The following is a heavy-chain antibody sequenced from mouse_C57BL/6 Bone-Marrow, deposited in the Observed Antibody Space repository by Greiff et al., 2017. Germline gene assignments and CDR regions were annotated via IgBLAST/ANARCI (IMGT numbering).Heavy chain of an antibody. Sequence: VMLVESGPGLVQPSQSLSITCTVSGFSLTSYGVHWVRQSPGKGLEWLGVIWSGGSTDYNAAFISRLSISKDNSKSQVFFKMNSLQADDTAIYYCARNIYYDYRGGFAYWGQGTLVTVSA. CDR1: GFSLTSYG. V-gene: IGHV2-2*01. CDR2: IWSGGST. J-gene: IGHJ3*01. CDR3: ARNIYYDYRGGFAY. D-gene: IGHD2-4*01.